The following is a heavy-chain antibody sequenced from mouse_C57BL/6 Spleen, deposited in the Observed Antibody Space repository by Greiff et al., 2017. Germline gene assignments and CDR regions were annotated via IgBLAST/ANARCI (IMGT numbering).Heavy chain of an antibody. CDR1: GFTFSDYG. V-gene: IGHV5-17*01. CDR2: ISSGSSTI. D-gene: IGHD2-3*01. J-gene: IGHJ1*03. Sequence: EVQRVESGGGLVKPGGSLKLSCAASGFTFSDYGMHWVRQAPEKGLEWVAYISSGSSTIYYADTVKGRFTISRDNAKNTLFLQMTSLRSEDTAMYYCARDGYGGYFDVWGTGTTVTVSS. CDR3: ARDGYGGYFDV.